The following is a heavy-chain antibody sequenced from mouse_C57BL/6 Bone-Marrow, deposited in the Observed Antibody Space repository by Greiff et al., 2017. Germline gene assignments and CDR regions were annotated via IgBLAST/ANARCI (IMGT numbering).Heavy chain of an antibody. J-gene: IGHJ3*01. D-gene: IGHD2-4*01. V-gene: IGHV5-6*01. CDR2: ISSGGSYT. CDR3: ARHGDYYDYAWFAY. Sequence: EVKVVESGGDLVKPGGSLKLSCAASGFTFSSYGMSWVRQTPDKRLEWVATISSGGSYTYYPDSVKGRFTISRANAKNTLYLQMSSLKSEDTAMYYCARHGDYYDYAWFAYWGQGTLVTVSA. CDR1: GFTFSSYG.